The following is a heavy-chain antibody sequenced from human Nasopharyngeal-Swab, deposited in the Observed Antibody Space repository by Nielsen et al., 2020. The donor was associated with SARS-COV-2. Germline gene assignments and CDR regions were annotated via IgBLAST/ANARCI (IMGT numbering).Heavy chain of an antibody. Sequence: ASVKVSCKASGYTFTGYYMHWVRQAPGQGLEWMGWINPNSGGTNYAQKFQGWVTMTRDTSISTAYMELSRLRSDDTAVYYYARADYYGSGSYDYWGQGTLVTVSS. D-gene: IGHD3-10*01. CDR2: INPNSGGT. V-gene: IGHV1-2*04. J-gene: IGHJ4*02. CDR1: GYTFTGYY. CDR3: ARADYYGSGSYDY.